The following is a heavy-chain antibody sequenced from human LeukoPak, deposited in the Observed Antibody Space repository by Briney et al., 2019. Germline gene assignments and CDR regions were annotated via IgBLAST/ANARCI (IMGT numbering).Heavy chain of an antibody. J-gene: IGHJ5*02. CDR1: GGSISSSSYY. V-gene: IGHV4-39*07. Sequence: SETLSLTCTVSGGSISSSSYYWGWIRQPPGKGLEWIGSIYYSGSTYYNPSLKSRVTISVDTSKNQLSLKLSSVTAADTAVYYCARGARHFGVVIWFDPWGQGTLVTVSS. CDR3: ARGARHFGVVIWFDP. CDR2: IYYSGST. D-gene: IGHD3-3*01.